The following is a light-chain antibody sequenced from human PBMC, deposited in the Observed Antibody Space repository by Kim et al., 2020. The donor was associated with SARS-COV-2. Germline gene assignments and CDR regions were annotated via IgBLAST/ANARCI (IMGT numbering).Light chain of an antibody. CDR2: DAV. J-gene: IGLJ3*02. V-gene: IGLV7-46*01. Sequence: PGGTVTLTFGSSAGPVTSSHYPYWFQQKPGQAPRTLIYDAVNRKSWTPARFSGSLLGGKAALTLSGALPEDEADYYCLLYGGVRVFGGGTQLTVL. CDR1: AGPVTSSHY. CDR3: LLYGGVRV.